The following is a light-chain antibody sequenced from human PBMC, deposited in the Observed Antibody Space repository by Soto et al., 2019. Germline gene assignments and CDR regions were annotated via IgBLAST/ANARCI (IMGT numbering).Light chain of an antibody. CDR2: AAS. V-gene: IGKV1-39*01. Sequence: DIQMTQSPSSLSASVGDRVTITCRASQSISSYLNWYQQKPGKAPKLLIYAASSLQSGVPSRFSGSGSGTDFTLTISSLQPEDFATYYCQQSSSTPITFGQGTRLEMK. CDR3: QQSSSTPIT. J-gene: IGKJ5*01. CDR1: QSISSY.